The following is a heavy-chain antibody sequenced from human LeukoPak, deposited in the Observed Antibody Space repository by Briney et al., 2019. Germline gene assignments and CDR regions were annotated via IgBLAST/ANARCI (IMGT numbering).Heavy chain of an antibody. CDR2: IYTSGRT. CDR3: ARAGTGYSSSWFRAFDI. J-gene: IGHJ3*02. V-gene: IGHV4-4*07. CDR1: GGSISSYY. D-gene: IGHD6-13*01. Sequence: SETLSLTCTVSGGSISSYYWSWIRQPAGKGLEWIGRIYTSGRTNYNPCLKSRVTMSVDTSKNQFSLKLSSVTAADTAVYYCARAGTGYSSSWFRAFDIWGQGTMVTVSS.